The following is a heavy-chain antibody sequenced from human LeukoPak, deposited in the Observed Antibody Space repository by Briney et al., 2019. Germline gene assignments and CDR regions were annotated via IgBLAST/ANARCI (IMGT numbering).Heavy chain of an antibody. V-gene: IGHV3-23*01. CDR1: GFTFGSYA. J-gene: IGHJ4*02. D-gene: IGHD6-13*01. Sequence: GGSLRLSCAASGFTFGSYAMSWVRQAPGKGLEWVSAISGSGARTYYADSVKGRFTISRDNSKNTLYLQMNSLRAEDTAIYYCAKEDAAAGTFDYWSQGTLVTVSS. CDR2: ISGSGART. CDR3: AKEDAAAGTFDY.